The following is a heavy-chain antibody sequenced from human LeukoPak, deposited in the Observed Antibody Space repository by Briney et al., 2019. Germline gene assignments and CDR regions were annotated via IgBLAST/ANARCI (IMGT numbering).Heavy chain of an antibody. CDR3: ARRYYYGSGSYPRGAFDY. Sequence: GESLKISCKGSGYSFTDYWIGWVRQMPGKGLEWMGIIYPGDSDTRYSPSFQGQVTISADKSISTAYLQWSSLKASDTAMYYCARRYYYGSGSYPRGAFDYWGQGTLVTVSS. D-gene: IGHD3-10*01. J-gene: IGHJ4*02. CDR2: IYPGDSDT. CDR1: GYSFTDYW. V-gene: IGHV5-51*01.